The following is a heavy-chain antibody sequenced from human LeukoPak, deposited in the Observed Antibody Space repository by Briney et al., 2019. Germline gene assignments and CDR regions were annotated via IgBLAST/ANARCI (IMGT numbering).Heavy chain of an antibody. CDR3: AREAGLIYFYYIDV. J-gene: IGHJ6*03. CDR2: IYYSGIT. D-gene: IGHD2-8*01. V-gene: IGHV4-39*07. CDR1: GGSISSSSYY. Sequence: PSETLSLTCTVSGGSISSSSYYWGWIRQPPGKGLEWIGSIYYSGITYYNPSLRSRVTILVDTSKNQFSLKLTSVTAADTAVYYCAREAGLIYFYYIDVWGKGTTVTVSS.